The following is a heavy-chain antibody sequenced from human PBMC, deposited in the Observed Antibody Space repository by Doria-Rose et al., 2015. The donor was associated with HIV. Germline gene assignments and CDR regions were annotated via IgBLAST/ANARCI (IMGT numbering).Heavy chain of an antibody. D-gene: IGHD6-13*01. Sequence: QVTLKESGPVLVKPTETLTLTCTVSGVSLSSPGMGVSWIRQPPGKALEWLANSFSDDERSYKTSLKIRLTISRGTSKSQVVLTMTDMDPVDTATYYCARIKSSRWYHKYYFDFWGQGTRVIVSA. CDR3: ARIKSSRWYHKYYFDF. CDR1: GVSLSSPGMG. J-gene: IGHJ4*02. CDR2: SFSDDER. V-gene: IGHV2-26*01.